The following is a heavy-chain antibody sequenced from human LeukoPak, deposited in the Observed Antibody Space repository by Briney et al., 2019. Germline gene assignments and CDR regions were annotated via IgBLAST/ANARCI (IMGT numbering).Heavy chain of an antibody. J-gene: IGHJ4*02. CDR1: GYTVTSYY. D-gene: IGHD3-22*01. CDR2: ISAYNGNT. Sequence: ASVKVSCKASGYTVTSYYMHWVRQAPGQGLEWMGWISAYNGNTNYAQKLQGRVTMTTDTSTSTAYMELRSLRSDDTAVYYCARGGDNYYDSKVRVDYWGQGTLVTVSS. V-gene: IGHV1-18*04. CDR3: ARGGDNYYDSKVRVDY.